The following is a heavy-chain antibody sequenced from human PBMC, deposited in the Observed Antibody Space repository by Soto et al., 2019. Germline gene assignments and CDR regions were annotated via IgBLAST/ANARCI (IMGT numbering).Heavy chain of an antibody. J-gene: IGHJ5*02. Sequence: QLHLQESGPGRVKPSETLSLMCSVSGGSISTSGNYRGWVRQAPEKGLEWIGSIYYGGTTNYNPSLKRRVTISVDTSKNQFSLKLTSVTAADTAVYYCARLPLVRGLPAWGQGTLVTVSS. D-gene: IGHD3-10*01. CDR1: GGSISTSGNY. CDR3: ARLPLVRGLPA. CDR2: IYYGGTT. V-gene: IGHV4-39*01.